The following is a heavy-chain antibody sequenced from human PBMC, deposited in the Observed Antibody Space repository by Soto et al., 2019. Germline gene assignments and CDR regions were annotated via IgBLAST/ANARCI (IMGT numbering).Heavy chain of an antibody. J-gene: IGHJ4*02. Sequence: PSETLSLTCAISGDSVSSNSVAWNWVRQSPSRGLEWLGRTFFRSKWYNEYAVSVKSRIIINPDTSKNQFSLQLKSVSPEDTAVYFCARAVYMEGLWHWCQGTLVTVAS. D-gene: IGHD1-1*01. CDR1: GDSVSSNSVA. V-gene: IGHV6-1*01. CDR3: ARAVYMEGLWH. CDR2: TFFRSKWYN.